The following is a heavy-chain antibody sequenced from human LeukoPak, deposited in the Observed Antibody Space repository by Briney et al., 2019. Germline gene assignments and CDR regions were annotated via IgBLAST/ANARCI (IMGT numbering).Heavy chain of an antibody. J-gene: IGHJ4*02. CDR3: ARAGETFDN. V-gene: IGHV4-38-2*02. Sequence: PSETLSLTCSVSAYSISSGYYWGWIRPSPGKGLEWIGSVYHSGTTYFNPSLKSRVSISVDTSKNRFSLRMTSVTAADTAVYYCARAGETFDNWGQGTLVTVSS. CDR2: VYHSGTT. CDR1: AYSISSGYY.